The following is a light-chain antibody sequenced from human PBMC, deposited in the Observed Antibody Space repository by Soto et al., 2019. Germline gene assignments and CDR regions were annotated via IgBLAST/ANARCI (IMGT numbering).Light chain of an antibody. V-gene: IGLV1-44*01. Sequence: QSVLTQPPSVSGTPGQRVSISCSGSRSNIGINAVDWYHQLPGTAPKVLIYANNQRPSGVPDRCSGSKSGTSAALAINGLQSDDEAHYYCAAWDDSLNGLVFGGGTQLTVL. CDR3: AAWDDSLNGLV. J-gene: IGLJ2*01. CDR1: RSNIGINA. CDR2: ANN.